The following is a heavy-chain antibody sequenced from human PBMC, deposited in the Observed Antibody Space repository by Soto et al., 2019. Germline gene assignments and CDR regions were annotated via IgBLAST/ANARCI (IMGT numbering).Heavy chain of an antibody. CDR2: IYYSGST. Sequence: QVRLQESGPGLVKPSQTLSLTCTVSGGSVSSCDYYWSWIRQRPGKGLEGIGYIYYSGSTYYNPSLKSRVTISIETSKNQFSLKLSSVTAADTAMYYCARGTFWSGYYLDYWGQGTLVTVSS. V-gene: IGHV4-30-4*01. CDR1: GGSVSSCDYY. CDR3: ARGTFWSGYYLDY. J-gene: IGHJ4*02. D-gene: IGHD3-3*01.